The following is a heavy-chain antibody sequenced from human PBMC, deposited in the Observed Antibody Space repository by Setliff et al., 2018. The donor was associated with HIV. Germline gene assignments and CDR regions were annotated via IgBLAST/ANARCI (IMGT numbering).Heavy chain of an antibody. CDR1: GFTFSSYA. J-gene: IGHJ4*02. V-gene: IGHV3-23*01. D-gene: IGHD5-12*01. CDR3: HSGYDTEEQSYFDY. Sequence: LRLSCAASGFTFSSYAMSWVRQAPGKGLEWVSAISGSGGSTYYADSVKGRFTISRDNSKNTLYLQMNSLRAEDTAVYYCHSGYDTEEQSYFDYWGQGTLVTVSS. CDR2: ISGSGGST.